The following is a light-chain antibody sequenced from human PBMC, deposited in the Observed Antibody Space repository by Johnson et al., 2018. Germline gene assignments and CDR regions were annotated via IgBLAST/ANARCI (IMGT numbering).Light chain of an antibody. CDR2: ENN. CDR1: SSNIGNNY. V-gene: IGLV1-51*02. Sequence: QSVLTQPPSVSAAPGQKVTISCSGSSSNIGNNYVSWYQQLPGTAPKLLIYENNKRPSGIPDRFSGSKSGTSATLGITGLQTGDEADYYCGTWDSSLSAGNVLRTGTKVPVL. CDR3: GTWDSSLSAGNV. J-gene: IGLJ1*01.